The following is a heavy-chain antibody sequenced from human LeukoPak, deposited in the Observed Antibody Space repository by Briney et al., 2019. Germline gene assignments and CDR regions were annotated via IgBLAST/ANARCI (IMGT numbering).Heavy chain of an antibody. CDR1: GYSISSSYY. CDR2: IYYSGST. D-gene: IGHD2-8*01. CDR3: ARHHGYCTNGVCYRSYYFDY. V-gene: IGHV4-38-2*01. J-gene: IGHJ4*02. Sequence: SETLSLTCAVSGYSISSSYYWGWIRQPPGKGLEWIGSIYYSGSTYYNPSLKSRVTIFVDTSKNQFSLKLSSVTAADTAVYYCARHHGYCTNGVCYRSYYFDYWGQGTLVTVSS.